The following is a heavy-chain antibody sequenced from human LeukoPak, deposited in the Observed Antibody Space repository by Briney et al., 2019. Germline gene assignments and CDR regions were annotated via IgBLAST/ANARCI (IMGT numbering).Heavy chain of an antibody. D-gene: IGHD6-19*01. CDR1: GGSISSYY. J-gene: IGHJ6*03. CDR2: IYYSGST. Sequence: SQTLSLTCTLPGGSISSYYWSWIRQPPGKGLEWIGYIYYSGSTNYNPSLKSRVTISVDTSKNQFSLKLSSVTAADTAVYYCARGASIAVAGTHRYYYYYYYMDVWAKGPRSPSP. CDR3: ARGASIAVAGTHRYYYYYYYMDV. V-gene: IGHV4-59*01.